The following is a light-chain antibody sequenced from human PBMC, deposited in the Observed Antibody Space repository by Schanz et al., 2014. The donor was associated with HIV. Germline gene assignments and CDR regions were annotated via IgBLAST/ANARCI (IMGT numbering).Light chain of an antibody. CDR3: SSLEGRESHWV. V-gene: IGLV2-23*02. Sequence: QSALAQPASVSGSPGQSIPLSCPFTSNHYDPSPIFSLYQLHPGKAPKLMIFEVSKRPSGISNRFSGSKSANTASLTISGLQTEDEADYFCSSLEGRESHWVFGGGTKLTVL. CDR2: EVS. CDR1: SNHYDPSPI. J-gene: IGLJ3*02.